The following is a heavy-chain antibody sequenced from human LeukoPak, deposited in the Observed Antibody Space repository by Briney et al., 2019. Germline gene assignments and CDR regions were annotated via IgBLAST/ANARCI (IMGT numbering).Heavy chain of an antibody. J-gene: IGHJ5*02. D-gene: IGHD6-19*01. CDR1: GFTFSSYW. V-gene: IGHV3-7*01. CDR3: ARVRGYSSVNWFDP. Sequence: GGSLRLSCAASGFTFSSYWMSWVRQAPGKGLEWVANIKQDGSEKYYVDSVKGRFTISRDNAKNSLYLQMNSLRAEDTAVYYCARVRGYSSVNWFDPWGQGTLVAVSS. CDR2: IKQDGSEK.